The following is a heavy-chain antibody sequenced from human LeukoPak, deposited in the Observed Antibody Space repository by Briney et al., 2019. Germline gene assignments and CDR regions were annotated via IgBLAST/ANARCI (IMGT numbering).Heavy chain of an antibody. V-gene: IGHV1-69*05. CDR3: ARKSIAARRRGGAFDI. D-gene: IGHD6-6*01. J-gene: IGHJ3*02. CDR1: GGTFSSYA. CDR2: IIPIFGTA. Sequence: SVKVSCKASGGTFSSYAISWVRQAPGQGLEWTGGIIPIFGTANYAQKFQGRVTITTDESTSTAYMELSSLRSEDTAVYYCARKSIAARRRGGAFDIWGQGTMVTVSS.